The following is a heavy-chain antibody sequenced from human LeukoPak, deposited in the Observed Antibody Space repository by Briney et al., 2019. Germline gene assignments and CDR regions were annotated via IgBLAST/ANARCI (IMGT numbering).Heavy chain of an antibody. Sequence: PSETLSLTCAVSGGSISSSNWWSWVRQPPGKGLEWIGEIYHSGSTYYNPSLKSRVTISVDTSKNQFSLKLSSVTAADTAVYYCARDWCYDFWSGYFGPSRHLFDPWGQGTLVTVSS. CDR2: IYHSGST. J-gene: IGHJ5*02. CDR1: GGSISSSNW. CDR3: ARDWCYDFWSGYFGPSRHLFDP. V-gene: IGHV4-4*02. D-gene: IGHD3-3*01.